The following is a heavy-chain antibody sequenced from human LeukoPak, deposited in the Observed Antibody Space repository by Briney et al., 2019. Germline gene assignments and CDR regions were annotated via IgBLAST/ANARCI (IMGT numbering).Heavy chain of an antibody. CDR3: ARVPAASYFDY. CDR2: LYSGGNT. D-gene: IGHD2-2*01. Sequence: GGSLRLSCAASGFTVSSNYMSWVRQAPGKGLEWVPVLYSGGNTYYADSVKGRFTISRDNSKNTLYLQMNSLRAEDTAVYYCARVPAASYFDYWGQGTLVTVSS. J-gene: IGHJ4*02. V-gene: IGHV3-66*01. CDR1: GFTVSSNY.